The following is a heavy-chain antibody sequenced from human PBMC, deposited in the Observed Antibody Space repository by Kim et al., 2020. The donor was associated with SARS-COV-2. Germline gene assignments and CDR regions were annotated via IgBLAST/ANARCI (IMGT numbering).Heavy chain of an antibody. J-gene: IGHJ4*02. CDR2: ISSDGSNE. Sequence: GGSLRLSCAASGFTFSSYGMHWVRQAPGKGLEWVAVISSDGSNEYYTDSVKGRFTISRDNSKSTLYLQMNSLRAEDTAVFYCARVKYSGTWYFFDYWGQGILVTVSS. CDR1: GFTFSSYG. CDR3: ARVKYSGTWYFFDY. V-gene: IGHV3-33*05. D-gene: IGHD6-13*01.